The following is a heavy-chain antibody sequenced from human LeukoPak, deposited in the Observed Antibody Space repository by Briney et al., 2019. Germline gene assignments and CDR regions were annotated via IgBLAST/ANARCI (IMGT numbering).Heavy chain of an antibody. J-gene: IGHJ3*02. CDR3: ARVRNIAAAGPLI. CDR1: GFTFSSYA. Sequence: GGSLRLSCAASGFTFSSYAMSWVRQAPGKGLEWVSAISGSGRSTYYADSVKGRFTISRDNSKNTLYLQLNSLRAEDTAVYYCARVRNIAAAGPLIWGQGTMVTVSS. V-gene: IGHV3-23*01. CDR2: ISGSGRST. D-gene: IGHD6-13*01.